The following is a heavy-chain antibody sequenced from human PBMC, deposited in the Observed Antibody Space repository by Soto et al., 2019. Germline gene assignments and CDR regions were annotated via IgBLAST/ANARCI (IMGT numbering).Heavy chain of an antibody. Sequence: ASVKVSCKASGYTFTSYDINWVRQATGQGLEWIGWMNPNSGNTGYAQKFQGRVTMTRNTSISTAYMELSSLRSEDTAVYYCARRHCSSTSCYDAFDIWGQGTMVTVSS. CDR3: ARRHCSSTSCYDAFDI. D-gene: IGHD2-2*01. CDR2: MNPNSGNT. CDR1: GYTFTSYD. J-gene: IGHJ3*02. V-gene: IGHV1-8*02.